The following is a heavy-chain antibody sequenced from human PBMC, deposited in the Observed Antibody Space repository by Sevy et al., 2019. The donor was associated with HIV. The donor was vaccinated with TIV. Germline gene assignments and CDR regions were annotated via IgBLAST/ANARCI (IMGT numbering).Heavy chain of an antibody. Sequence: ASVKVSCKASGYTFPAYNMHWVRQAPGQGLEWMGWINPDRGYTIYAQNFQAGVTMTKDTSISTAYLELRRLTSDDTAVYYCAKADTNTWDDAFDLWGQGTMVTVSS. CDR1: GYTFPAYN. CDR3: AKADTNTWDDAFDL. D-gene: IGHD1-26*01. CDR2: INPDRGYT. J-gene: IGHJ3*01. V-gene: IGHV1-2*02.